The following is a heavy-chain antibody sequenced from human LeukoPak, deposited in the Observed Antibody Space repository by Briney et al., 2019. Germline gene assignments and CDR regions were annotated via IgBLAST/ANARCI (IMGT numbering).Heavy chain of an antibody. J-gene: IGHJ4*01. Sequence: LETLCLTCTVSGGSISSYYWSWIRQPPGKGLEWIGYIYYSGSSNYNPSLKSRVTISVDTSKNQFSLKLSSVTAADTAVYYCARTITVIKRYFDFWGQGNLATVSS. V-gene: IGHV4-59*08. D-gene: IGHD3-22*01. CDR3: ARTITVIKRYFDF. CDR1: GGSISSYY. CDR2: IYYSGSS.